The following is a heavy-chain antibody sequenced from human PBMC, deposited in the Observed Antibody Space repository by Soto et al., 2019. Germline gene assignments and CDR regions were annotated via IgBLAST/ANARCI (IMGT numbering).Heavy chain of an antibody. CDR3: TSNAAAKVGTLSY. V-gene: IGHV3-30*03. D-gene: IGHD1-26*01. CDR1: GFTFSSYG. J-gene: IGHJ4*02. Sequence: GGSLRLSCAASGFTFSSYGMHWVRQAPGKGLEWVAVISYDGSNKYYADSVKGRFTISRDNSKNTLYLQMNSPRAEDTGVYYCTSNAAAKVGTLSYWGQGTLVTVSS. CDR2: ISYDGSNK.